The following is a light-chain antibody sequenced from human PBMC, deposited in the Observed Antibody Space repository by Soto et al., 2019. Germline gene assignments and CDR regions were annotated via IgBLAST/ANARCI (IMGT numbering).Light chain of an antibody. CDR2: GAS. V-gene: IGKV3-20*01. Sequence: DIVLTQSPGTLSLSPGQRATLSCRASQSLSGNYLAWYQQKPGQAPRLLIYGASNRATGIPDRFSGSGSGTDFTLTISRLEPEDFAVYYCQQYGSSGTFGQGTKVDIK. CDR1: QSLSGNY. J-gene: IGKJ1*01. CDR3: QQYGSSGT.